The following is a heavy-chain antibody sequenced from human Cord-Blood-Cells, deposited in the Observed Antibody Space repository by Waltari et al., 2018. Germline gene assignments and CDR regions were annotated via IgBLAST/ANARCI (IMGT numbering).Heavy chain of an antibody. Sequence: QVQLVQSGSELKKPGASVKVSCKASGYTFTSYAMNWVRQAPGQGLEWRGWINTNTGNPTYAQGFTGRFVFSLDTSVSTAYLQISSLKAEDTAVYYCARDGDIVVVPAARKYGMDVWGQGTTVTVSS. J-gene: IGHJ6*02. CDR1: GYTFTSYA. CDR3: ARDGDIVVVPAARKYGMDV. D-gene: IGHD2-2*01. CDR2: INTNTGNP. V-gene: IGHV7-4-1*02.